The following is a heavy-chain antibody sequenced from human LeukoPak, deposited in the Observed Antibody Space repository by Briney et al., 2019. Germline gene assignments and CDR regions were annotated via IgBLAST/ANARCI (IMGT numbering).Heavy chain of an antibody. V-gene: IGHV3-74*01. J-gene: IGHJ4*02. CDR2: INSDGCST. CDR3: ARGDYYYDSSGYYYV. CDR1: GFTFSSYW. D-gene: IGHD3-22*01. Sequence: GGSLRLSCAASGFTFSSYWMHWVRQAPGKGLVWVSRINSDGCSTSYADSVKGRFTVSRDNSKNTLYLQMNSLRAEDTAVYYCARGDYYYDSSGYYYVWGQGTLVTVSS.